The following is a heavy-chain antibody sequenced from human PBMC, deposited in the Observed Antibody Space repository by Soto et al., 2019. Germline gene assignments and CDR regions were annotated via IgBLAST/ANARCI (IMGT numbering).Heavy chain of an antibody. CDR2: IYLSWST. V-gene: IGHV4-30-2*01. CDR1: GCSMNSWFYS. J-gene: IGHJ5*02. D-gene: IGHD1-26*01. Sequence: LSEALSLTCAVSGCSMNSWFYSLICIRQPPWKGLEGLGYIYLSWSTSYNPSLNSRVTISVDMSKNQFSLKLFSVTAADTALYYCARHCNRKQRNPEGGIHPWGQG. CDR3: ARHCNRKQRNPEGGIHP.